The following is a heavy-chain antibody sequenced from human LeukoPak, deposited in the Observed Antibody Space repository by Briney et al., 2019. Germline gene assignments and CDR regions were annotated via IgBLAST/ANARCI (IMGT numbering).Heavy chain of an antibody. CDR3: ARDNGDYYYYGMDV. Sequence: GGSLRLSCAASGFTVSSNYMSWVRQAPGKGLEWVSVIYSGGSTYYEDSVKGRFTISRDNSKNTLYLQMNSLRAEDTAVYYWARDNGDYYYYGMDVWGQGTTVTVSS. D-gene: IGHD4-17*01. CDR2: IYSGGST. V-gene: IGHV3-66*01. CDR1: GFTVSSNY. J-gene: IGHJ6*02.